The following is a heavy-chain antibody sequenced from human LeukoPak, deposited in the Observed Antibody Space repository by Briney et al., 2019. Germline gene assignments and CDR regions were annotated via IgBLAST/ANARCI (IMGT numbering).Heavy chain of an antibody. Sequence: SETLSLTCTISGGSISRNYWTWIRQPPGKGLEWIGYVFYSGSTNYNPSLKSRVTISVDTSDNEVSLKLDSVTAADTAMYYCAREISPLPSLYDSSGYPPDSWGQGTLVTVSS. CDR1: GGSISRNY. J-gene: IGHJ4*02. D-gene: IGHD3-22*01. CDR2: VFYSGST. CDR3: AREISPLPSLYDSSGYPPDS. V-gene: IGHV4-59*01.